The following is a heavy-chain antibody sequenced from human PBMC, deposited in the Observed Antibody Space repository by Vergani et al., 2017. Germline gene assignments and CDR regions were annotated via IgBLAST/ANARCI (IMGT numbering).Heavy chain of an antibody. D-gene: IGHD3-22*01. CDR1: GFTFSSYA. J-gene: IGHJ4*02. CDR2: ISGSGGST. V-gene: IGHV3-23*01. CDR3: AKDGGEADYDSSGYYYYFDY. Sequence: EVQLLESGGGLVQPGGSLRLSCAASGFTFSSYAMSWVRQAPGKGLEWVSAISGSGGSTYYADSVKGRFTISRDNSKNTLYLQMNSLRAEDTAVYYCAKDGGEADYDSSGYYYYFDYWGQGTLVTVSS.